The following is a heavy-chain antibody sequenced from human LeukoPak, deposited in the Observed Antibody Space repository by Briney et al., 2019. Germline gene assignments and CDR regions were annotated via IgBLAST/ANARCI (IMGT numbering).Heavy chain of an antibody. J-gene: IGHJ4*02. CDR1: GFTFSSYT. CDR3: AKDPVPIFGTRAVDY. D-gene: IGHD3-3*01. V-gene: IGHV3-23*01. Sequence: PGGSLRLSCAASGFTFSSYTMNWVRQAPGKGLEWVSAISGSGVGTYYADSVKGQFTISRDNSKNTLYLQMNSLRAEDTAVYYCAKDPVPIFGTRAVDYWGQGTLVTVSS. CDR2: ISGSGVGT.